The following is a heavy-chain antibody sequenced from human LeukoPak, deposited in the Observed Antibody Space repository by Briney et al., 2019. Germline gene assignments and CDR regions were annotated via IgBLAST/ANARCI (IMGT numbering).Heavy chain of an antibody. CDR2: IYYTGST. Sequence: SETLSLTCTVSGGSIISNSYYWGWIRQPPGKGLEWLGSIYYTGSTYYNPSLKSRVTISVDTSKNQFSLKLNSVTAADTAVYYCATEYSSSPHYWGQGALVTVSS. CDR3: ATEYSSSPHY. CDR1: GGSIISNSYY. D-gene: IGHD3-22*01. J-gene: IGHJ4*02. V-gene: IGHV4-39*07.